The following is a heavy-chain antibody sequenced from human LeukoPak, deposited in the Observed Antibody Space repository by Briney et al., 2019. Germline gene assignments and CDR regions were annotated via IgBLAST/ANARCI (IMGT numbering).Heavy chain of an antibody. D-gene: IGHD6-13*01. Sequence: PSETLSLTCGVSGGSVISSNYHWGWVRQPPGKGLEWIGTLHYSGSTYHNPSLKSRVTISVDTSKNRFSLRLSSLTVADTAVYYCARHRAADPSDAFDIWGQGTMVTVS. CDR3: ARHRAADPSDAFDI. V-gene: IGHV4-39*01. J-gene: IGHJ3*02. CDR1: GGSVISSNYH. CDR2: LHYSGST.